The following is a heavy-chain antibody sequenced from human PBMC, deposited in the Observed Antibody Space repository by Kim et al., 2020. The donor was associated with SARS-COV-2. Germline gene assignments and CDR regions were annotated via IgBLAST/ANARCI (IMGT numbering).Heavy chain of an antibody. D-gene: IGHD2-15*01. Sequence: GGSLRLSCAASGFTFSNAWMSWVRQAPGKGLEWVGRIKSKTDGGTTDYAAPVKGRFTISRDDSKNTLYLQMNSLKTEDTAVYYCTTKAVVVYYGMDVWGQGTTVTVSS. V-gene: IGHV3-15*01. CDR3: TTKAVVVYYGMDV. J-gene: IGHJ6*02. CDR2: IKSKTDGGTT. CDR1: GFTFSNAW.